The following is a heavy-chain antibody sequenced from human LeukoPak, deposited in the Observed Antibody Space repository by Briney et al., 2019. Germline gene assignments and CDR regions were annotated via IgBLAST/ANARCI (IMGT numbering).Heavy chain of an antibody. Sequence: ASVKVSCKASGYTFTGYYMHWVRQAPGQGLEWMGWINPNSGGTNYAQKLQGRVTMTTDTSTSTAYMELRSLRSDDTAVYYCAREGGSYYYYYYMDVWGKGTAVTVSS. CDR3: AREGGSYYYYYYMDV. D-gene: IGHD2-15*01. J-gene: IGHJ6*03. V-gene: IGHV1-2*02. CDR2: INPNSGGT. CDR1: GYTFTGYY.